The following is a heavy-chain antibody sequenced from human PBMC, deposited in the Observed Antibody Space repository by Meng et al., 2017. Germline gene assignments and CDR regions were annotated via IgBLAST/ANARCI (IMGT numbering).Heavy chain of an antibody. CDR3: ARADRRVGSYGPNWFDP. D-gene: IGHD5-18*01. CDR1: GGSISSGGYY. J-gene: IGHJ5*02. CDR2: IYYSGST. V-gene: IGHV4-31*01. Sequence: VQLRESGPGLVKPSQTLSLPCTVSGGSISSGGYYWSWIRQHPGNGLECIAYIYYSGSTYYNPSLKSLVTISVDTSKNQFSLKLSSVTAADTAVYYCARADRRVGSYGPNWFDPWGQGTLVTVSS.